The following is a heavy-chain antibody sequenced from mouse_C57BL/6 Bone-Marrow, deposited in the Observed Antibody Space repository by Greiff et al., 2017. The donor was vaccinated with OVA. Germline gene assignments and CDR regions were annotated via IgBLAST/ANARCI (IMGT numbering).Heavy chain of an antibody. D-gene: IGHD1-1*01. Sequence: VQLQQSGPELVKPGASVKISCKASGYTFTDYYMNWVKQSHGKSLEWIGDINPNNGGTSYNQKFKGKATLTVDKSSSTAYMELRSLTSEDSAVYYCAREDYGSDYFDYWGQGTTLTVSS. CDR2: INPNNGGT. CDR1: GYTFTDYY. V-gene: IGHV1-26*01. CDR3: AREDYGSDYFDY. J-gene: IGHJ2*01.